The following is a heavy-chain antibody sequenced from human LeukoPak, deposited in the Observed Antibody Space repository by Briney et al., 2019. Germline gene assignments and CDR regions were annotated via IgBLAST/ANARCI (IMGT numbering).Heavy chain of an antibody. Sequence: SVKVSCKASGGTFSSYAISWVRQAPGQGLEWMGGIIPIFGTANYAQKFQERVTITRDMSTSTAYMELSSLRSEDTAVCYCAAFGDFWSGYPDAFDIWGQGTMVTVSS. J-gene: IGHJ3*02. CDR2: IIPIFGTA. D-gene: IGHD3-3*01. CDR3: AAFGDFWSGYPDAFDI. CDR1: GGTFSSYA. V-gene: IGHV1-69*05.